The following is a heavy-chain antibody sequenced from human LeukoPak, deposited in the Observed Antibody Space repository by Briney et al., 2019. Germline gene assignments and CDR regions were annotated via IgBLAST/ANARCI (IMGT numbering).Heavy chain of an antibody. CDR3: TKGPTPNYYDSSGPYNWFDP. V-gene: IGHV3-9*01. J-gene: IGHJ5*02. CDR1: GFTFDDYA. CDR2: ISWNSGSI. Sequence: PGRSLRLSCAASGFTFDDYAMHWVRQAPGKGLEWVSGISWNSGSIGYADSVKGRFTVSRDNARNSLYLQMNSLRAEDTALYYCTKGPTPNYYDSSGPYNWFDPWGQGTLVTVSS. D-gene: IGHD3-22*01.